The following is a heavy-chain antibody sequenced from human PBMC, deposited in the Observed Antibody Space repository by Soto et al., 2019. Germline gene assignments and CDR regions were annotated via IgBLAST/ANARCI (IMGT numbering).Heavy chain of an antibody. CDR2: ISGSGGST. J-gene: IGHJ6*02. V-gene: IGHV3-23*01. CDR3: AKGIAARPGYYYGMDV. CDR1: GFTFSSYA. D-gene: IGHD6-6*01. Sequence: PGGSLRLSCAASGFTFSSYAMSWVRQAPGKGLEWVSAISGSGGSTYYADSVKGRFTISRDNSKNTLYLQMNSLRAEDTAVYYCAKGIAARPGYYYGMDVWGQGTTVTV.